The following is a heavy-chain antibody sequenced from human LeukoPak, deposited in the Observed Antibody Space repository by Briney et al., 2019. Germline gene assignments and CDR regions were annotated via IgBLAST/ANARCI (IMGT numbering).Heavy chain of an antibody. V-gene: IGHV3-30-3*01. J-gene: IGHJ4*02. D-gene: IGHD3-3*01. CDR2: ISYDGSNK. CDR3: AREKPNSESWSVYPPLDL. Sequence: PPGRSLRLSCAASGFTFSSYAMHWVRQAPGKGLEWVAVISYDGSNKYYADSVKGRFTISRDNSKNTLYLQMNSLRAEDTAVYYCAREKPNSESWSVYPPLDLWGQGTLVTVSA. CDR1: GFTFSSYA.